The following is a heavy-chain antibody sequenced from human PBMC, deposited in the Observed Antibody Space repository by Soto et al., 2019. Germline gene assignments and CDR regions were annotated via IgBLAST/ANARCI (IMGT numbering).Heavy chain of an antibody. J-gene: IGHJ4*02. CDR1: GGSISNVNYC. Sequence: QVQLQESGPGLVKPSETLSLTCTVSGGSISNVNYCWSWIRQSPDKGLAWIGNIYNGGSTYNNPSLKSRVTISVDTSKNQFSLKLSSVSAADTAVYYCARGPAGDKVDYWGQGTLVTVSS. V-gene: IGHV4-30-4*01. CDR3: ARGPAGDKVDY. D-gene: IGHD7-27*01. CDR2: IYNGGST.